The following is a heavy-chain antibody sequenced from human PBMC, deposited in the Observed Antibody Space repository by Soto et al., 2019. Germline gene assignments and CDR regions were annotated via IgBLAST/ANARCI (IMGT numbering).Heavy chain of an antibody. D-gene: IGHD3-10*01. J-gene: IGHJ6*03. CDR2: ISATGGTT. Sequence: GGSLRLSCAASGFTFSSYAMSWVRQAPGKGLDWVSAISATGGTTYYADSVKGRFTISRDNSNNTLYLQMNSLRAEDTAVYYCAKDGIVRGYAKDYYMDVWGKGTTVTVSS. CDR1: GFTFSSYA. V-gene: IGHV3-23*01. CDR3: AKDGIVRGYAKDYYMDV.